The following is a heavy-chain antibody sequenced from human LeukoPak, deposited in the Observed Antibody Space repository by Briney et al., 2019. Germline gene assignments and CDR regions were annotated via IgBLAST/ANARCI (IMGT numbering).Heavy chain of an antibody. Sequence: GGSLRLSCAASGFTFSTYAMHWVRQAPGKGLEWVAVISYDGSSKYYADSVKGRFTISRDNSKNTLYLQMNSLRAEDTAVYYCAKDLYHYDSSGYPGYWGQGTLVTVSS. J-gene: IGHJ4*02. D-gene: IGHD3-22*01. CDR2: ISYDGSSK. CDR3: AKDLYHYDSSGYPGY. V-gene: IGHV3-30*04. CDR1: GFTFSTYA.